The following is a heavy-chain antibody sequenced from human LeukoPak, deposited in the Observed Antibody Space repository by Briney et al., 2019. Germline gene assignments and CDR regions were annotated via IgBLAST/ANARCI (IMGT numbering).Heavy chain of an antibody. Sequence: GGSLRLSCAASGFTFDDYAMHWVRQAPGKGLEWVSGISWNSGSIGYADSVKGRFTISRDNAKNSLYLQMNSLGAEDMALYYCAKGGFDWSIDAFDIWGQGTMVTVSS. CDR2: ISWNSGSI. CDR3: AKGGFDWSIDAFDI. V-gene: IGHV3-9*03. J-gene: IGHJ3*02. D-gene: IGHD3-9*01. CDR1: GFTFDDYA.